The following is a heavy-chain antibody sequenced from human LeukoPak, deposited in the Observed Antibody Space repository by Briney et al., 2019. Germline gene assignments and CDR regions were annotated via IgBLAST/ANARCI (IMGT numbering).Heavy chain of an antibody. Sequence: LETLSLTCTVSGGSISSYCWSWIRQPPGKGLEWIGYIYYSGGTNYNPSLKSRVTISVDTSKNQFSLKLSSVTAADTAVYYCARGSGYNRKDFDYWGQGTLVTVSS. V-gene: IGHV4-59*01. J-gene: IGHJ4*02. CDR1: GGSISSYC. CDR2: IYYSGGT. CDR3: ARGSGYNRKDFDY. D-gene: IGHD5-12*01.